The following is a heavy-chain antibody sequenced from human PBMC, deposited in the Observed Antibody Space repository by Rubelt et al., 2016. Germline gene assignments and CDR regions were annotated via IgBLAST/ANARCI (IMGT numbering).Heavy chain of an antibody. D-gene: IGHD3-16*02. CDR3: AKDHRAVIRHYFDY. CDR2: ISGSGGST. J-gene: IGHJ4*02. V-gene: IGHV3-23*01. Sequence: VQLQESGPGLVKPSETLSLTCTVSGFSINTDYFWGWVRQPPGKGLEWVSAISGSGGSTYYADSVKGRFTISRDNSKNTLYLQMNSLRAEDTAVYYCAKDHRAVIRHYFDYWGQGTLVTVSS. CDR1: GFSINTDY.